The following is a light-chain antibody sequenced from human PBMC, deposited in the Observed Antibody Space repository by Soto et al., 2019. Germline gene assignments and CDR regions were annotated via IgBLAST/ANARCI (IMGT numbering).Light chain of an antibody. CDR3: QSWGTGIVV. Sequence: QAVVTQSPSASASLGASVKLTCTLSSGHNNYAIAWHQQQPEKGPRYLMKLNSDGSHSKGDGIPDRFSGSSSGTERDLTTASFRSEDEADDYCQSWGTGIVVFGGGTKVTVL. V-gene: IGLV4-69*01. CDR2: LNSDGSH. J-gene: IGLJ2*01. CDR1: SGHNNYA.